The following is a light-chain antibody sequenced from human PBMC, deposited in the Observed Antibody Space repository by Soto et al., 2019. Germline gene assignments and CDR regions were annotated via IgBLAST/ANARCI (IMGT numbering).Light chain of an antibody. CDR1: RSNIGSNT. CDR3: AAWDDSLNGSYG. Sequence: QSVLTQPPSTSGTPGQRVTISCSGSRSNIGSNTVTWYQQLPGTAPKLLIYSNNQRPSGVPDRFSGSKSGTSASLAISGLQSEDEADYYCAAWDDSLNGSYGFGTGTKVTGL. CDR2: SNN. V-gene: IGLV1-44*01. J-gene: IGLJ1*01.